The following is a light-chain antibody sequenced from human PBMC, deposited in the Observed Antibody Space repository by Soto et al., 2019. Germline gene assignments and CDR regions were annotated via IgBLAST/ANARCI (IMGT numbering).Light chain of an antibody. Sequence: QSVLTQPASVSGSPGQSITISCTGTSSDVGSYNLVSWYQQHPGKAPKLMIYEVSKRPSGVSNRFSCFKSGNTASLTISGLQAEDEADYFCCSYSGSNWGFGGGTKVTVL. CDR3: CSYSGSNWG. CDR2: EVS. V-gene: IGLV2-23*02. J-gene: IGLJ3*02. CDR1: SSDVGSYNL.